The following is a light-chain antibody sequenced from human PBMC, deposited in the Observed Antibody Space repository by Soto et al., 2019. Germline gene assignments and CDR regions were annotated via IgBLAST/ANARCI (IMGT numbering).Light chain of an antibody. CDR3: QQYNTYWT. J-gene: IGKJ1*01. CDR2: KAS. CDR1: QSISWW. V-gene: IGKV1-5*03. Sequence: DIQMTQSPSTLSASVGDRVTITCRASQSISWWLAWYQQKPGKAPKLLIYKASTLGSGVPSRFSGSGSGTEFTLTISSLQPDDVATYYCQQYNTYWTFGQGTKVDIK.